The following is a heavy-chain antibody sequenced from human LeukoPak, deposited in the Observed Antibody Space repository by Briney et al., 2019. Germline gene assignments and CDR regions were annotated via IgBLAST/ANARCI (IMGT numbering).Heavy chain of an antibody. J-gene: IGHJ4*02. CDR1: GFTFSSHA. CDR2: VSYDGSNK. V-gene: IGHV3-30-3*01. CDR3: ATEPYYYGLGTTEGYFDY. Sequence: GRSLRLSCAASGFTFSSHAMHWVRQAPGKGLEWVAVVSYDGSNKYYADSVKGRFTISRDNSKNTLYLQMNSLRTEDTAIYYCATEPYYYGLGTTEGYFDYWGQGTLVTVSS. D-gene: IGHD3-10*01.